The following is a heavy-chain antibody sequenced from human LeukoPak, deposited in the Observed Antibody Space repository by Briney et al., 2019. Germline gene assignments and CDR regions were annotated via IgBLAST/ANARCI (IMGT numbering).Heavy chain of an antibody. CDR2: IYHSGRT. J-gene: IGHJ1*01. Sequence: GSLRLSCAASGFNFSSYWMHWVRQAPGKGLVWIGTIYHSGRTYYSPSLKSRVTMSVDPSNNQFSLNLRSVTAADTAVYYCARRRYYDGSGYLEWGQGTLLSVSS. D-gene: IGHD3-22*01. V-gene: IGHV4-38-2*01. CDR3: ARRRYYDGSGYLE. CDR1: GFNFSSYW.